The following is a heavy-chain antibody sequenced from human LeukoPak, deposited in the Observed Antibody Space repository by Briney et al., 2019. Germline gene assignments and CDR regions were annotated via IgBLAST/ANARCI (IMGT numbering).Heavy chain of an antibody. CDR3: IRSVRNGHFDY. Sequence: ASVKVSCKTSGYTFNNYDINWVRQASGQGLEWMGWMNPNGGNTGYAQTFQGRVTMTRSTSISTAYMELSTLRFEDTAVYYCIRSVRNGHFDYWGQGTLVTVSS. D-gene: IGHD2-8*01. CDR1: GYTFNNYD. J-gene: IGHJ4*02. V-gene: IGHV1-8*01. CDR2: MNPNGGNT.